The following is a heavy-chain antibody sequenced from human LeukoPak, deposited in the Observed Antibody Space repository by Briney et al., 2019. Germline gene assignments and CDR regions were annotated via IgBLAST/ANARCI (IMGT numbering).Heavy chain of an antibody. CDR2: IIPIFGTA. D-gene: IGHD3-3*01. Sequence: ASVKVSCKASGGTFSSYAISWVRQAPGQGLEWKGGIIPIFGTANYAQKFQGRVTITADESTSTAYMELSSLRSEDTAVYYCARVGDYDFWSGQAEAGYYYYYMDVWGKGTTVTVSS. V-gene: IGHV1-69*13. CDR3: ARVGDYDFWSGQAEAGYYYYYMDV. J-gene: IGHJ6*03. CDR1: GGTFSSYA.